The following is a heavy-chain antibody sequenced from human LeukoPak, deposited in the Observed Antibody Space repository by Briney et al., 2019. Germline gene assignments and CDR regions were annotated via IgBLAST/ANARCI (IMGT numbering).Heavy chain of an antibody. D-gene: IGHD2-21*02. J-gene: IGHJ6*02. Sequence: GGSLRLSCAASGFTFSSYSMNWVRQAPGKGLEWVSSISSSSSYIYYADSVKGRFTISRDNAKNSLYLQMNSLRAEDTAVYYCARDPSAYCGGDCLGEASYYGMDVWGQGTTVTVSS. CDR1: GFTFSSYS. V-gene: IGHV3-21*01. CDR2: ISSSSSYI. CDR3: ARDPSAYCGGDCLGEASYYGMDV.